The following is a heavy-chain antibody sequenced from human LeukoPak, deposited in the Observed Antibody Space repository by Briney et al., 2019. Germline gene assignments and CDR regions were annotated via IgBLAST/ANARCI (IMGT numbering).Heavy chain of an antibody. V-gene: IGHV3-23*01. CDR3: AKGNYYFDSSGYFHFDY. Sequence: PGGSLRLSCAASGFTFSSYAMSWVRQAPGKGLEWVSTISVSGGSTYYADSVKGRFTISRDNSKNTLYLQMNSLRAEDTAVYYCAKGNYYFDSSGYFHFDYWGQGTLVTVSS. CDR1: GFTFSSYA. D-gene: IGHD3-22*01. CDR2: ISVSGGST. J-gene: IGHJ4*02.